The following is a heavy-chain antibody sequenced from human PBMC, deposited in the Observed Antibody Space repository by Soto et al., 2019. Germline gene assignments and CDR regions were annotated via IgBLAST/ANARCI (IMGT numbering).Heavy chain of an antibody. J-gene: IGHJ4*02. CDR2: ISSSSSYI. V-gene: IGHV3-21*01. Sequence: PGGSLRLSCAASGFTFSSYSMNWVRQAPGKGLEWVSSISSSSSYIYYADSVKGRFTISRDNAKNSLYLQMNSLRAEDTAVYYCAREPRDQSSGWYFDYWGQGTLVTVPQ. D-gene: IGHD6-19*01. CDR1: GFTFSSYS. CDR3: AREPRDQSSGWYFDY.